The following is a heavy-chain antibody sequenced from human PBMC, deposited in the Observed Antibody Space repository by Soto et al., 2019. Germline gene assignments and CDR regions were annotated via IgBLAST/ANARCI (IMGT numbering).Heavy chain of an antibody. CDR3: AREVVSSGYNFLRFDQ. J-gene: IGHJ5*02. Sequence: ASVKVSCKASGYTFSNYGIAWVRQAPGQGLEWVGWINAYRGNTNYAQKVQGRVTMTADTSTNTAYMELTSLRSDDTAVYFCAREVVSSGYNFLRFDQWGKGAMAIVSS. CDR2: INAYRGNT. V-gene: IGHV1-18*01. D-gene: IGHD6-19*01. CDR1: GYTFSNYG.